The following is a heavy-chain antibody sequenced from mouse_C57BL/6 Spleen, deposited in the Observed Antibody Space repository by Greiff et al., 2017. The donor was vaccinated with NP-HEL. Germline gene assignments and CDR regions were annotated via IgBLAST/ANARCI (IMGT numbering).Heavy chain of an antibody. J-gene: IGHJ1*03. CDR1: GYTFTSYW. CDR3: ASYGSIYRYFDV. D-gene: IGHD1-1*01. Sequence: QVQLQQPGAELVKPGASVKMSCKASGYTFTSYWITWVKQRPGQGLEWIGDIYPGSGSTNYNEKFKSKATLTVDTSSSTAYMQLSSLTSEDSAVYYCASYGSIYRYFDVWGTGTTVTVSS. CDR2: IYPGSGST. V-gene: IGHV1-55*01.